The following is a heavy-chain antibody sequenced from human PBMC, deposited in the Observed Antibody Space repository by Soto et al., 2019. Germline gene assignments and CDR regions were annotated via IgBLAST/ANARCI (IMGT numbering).Heavy chain of an antibody. CDR1: GGSISSGNW. J-gene: IGHJ3*02. CDR2: IYHSGST. Sequence: QVQLQESGPGLVKPSETLSLTCAVSGGSISSGNWWSWVRQPPGKGLEWIGEIYHSGSTNYNPSLKSRLTIALDKSKNEFSLNLTSVTAADTAVYYGARQKQGAIDMWGQGTMVTVSS. V-gene: IGHV4-4*02. CDR3: ARQKQGAIDM.